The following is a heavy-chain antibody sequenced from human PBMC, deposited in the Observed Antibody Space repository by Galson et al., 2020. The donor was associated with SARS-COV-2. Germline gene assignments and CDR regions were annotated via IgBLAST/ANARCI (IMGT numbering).Heavy chain of an antibody. Sequence: ASLKISRKVSGYTLTELSLHWVRQAPRKGLEWMGGFDPQDGETISAQKFQGRVTMTEDTSTDTAYMELSSLRSEDTAVDYCATTKVVVAASDWFDPWGHVTLVTVSS. CDR1: GYTLTELS. CDR2: FDPQDGET. J-gene: IGHJ5*02. V-gene: IGHV1-24*01. CDR3: ATTKVVVAASDWFDP. D-gene: IGHD2-15*01.